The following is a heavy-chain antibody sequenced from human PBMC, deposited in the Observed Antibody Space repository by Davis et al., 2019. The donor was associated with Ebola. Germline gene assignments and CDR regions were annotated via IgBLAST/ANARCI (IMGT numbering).Heavy chain of an antibody. V-gene: IGHV3-48*03. J-gene: IGHJ6*02. CDR2: ISSSGSTI. CDR3: ARGATRYCSSTSCRRYYYYYYGMDV. CDR1: GFTFSSYE. Sequence: GGSLRLSCAASGFTFSSYEMNWVRQAPGKGLEWVSYISSSGSTIYYADSVKGRFTISSDNAKNSLYLQMNSLRADDTAVYYLARGATRYCSSTSCRRYYYYYYGMDVWGQGTTVTVSS. D-gene: IGHD2-2*01.